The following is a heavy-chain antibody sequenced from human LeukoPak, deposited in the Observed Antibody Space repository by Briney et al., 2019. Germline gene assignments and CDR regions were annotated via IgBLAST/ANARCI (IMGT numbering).Heavy chain of an antibody. V-gene: IGHV5-51*01. Sequence: GESLKISCKASGYNFTPYWIGWVRQKPGKGLEWMGITFPGVSDTKYSPPFQGLVTMSADRSTNTAYLQWNSLKASDTAMYYCVRHFHPAETTRGYFDLLGRGTLVTVSS. D-gene: IGHD4-17*01. CDR3: VRHFHPAETTRGYFDL. J-gene: IGHJ2*01. CDR2: TFPGVSDT. CDR1: GYNFTPYW.